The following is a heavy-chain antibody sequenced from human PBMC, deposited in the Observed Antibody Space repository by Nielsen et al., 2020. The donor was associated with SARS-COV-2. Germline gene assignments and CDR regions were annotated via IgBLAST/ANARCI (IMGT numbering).Heavy chain of an antibody. CDR2: ISGSGGST. V-gene: IGHV3-23*01. CDR1: GFTFSSYA. CDR3: ARYLEDIVVVVAATGFDY. D-gene: IGHD2-15*01. Sequence: GESPKISCAASGFTFSSYAMSWVRQAPGKGLEWVSAISGSGGSTYYADSVKGRFTISRDNSKNTLYLQMNSLRAEDTAVYYCARYLEDIVVVVAATGFDYWGQGTLVTVSS. J-gene: IGHJ4*02.